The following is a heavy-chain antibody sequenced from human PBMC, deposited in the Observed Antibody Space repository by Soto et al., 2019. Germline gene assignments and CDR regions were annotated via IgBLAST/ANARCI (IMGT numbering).Heavy chain of an antibody. CDR2: ISSSSSTI. CDR1: GFTCGSYS. Sequence: GGSLRLSCAASGFTCGSYSMNWVRQAPGKGLEWVSYISSSSSTIYYADSVKGRFTISRDNAKNSLYLQMNSLRDEDTAVYYCAREGPSSWYYFDYWGQGTLVTVSS. V-gene: IGHV3-48*02. CDR3: AREGPSSWYYFDY. J-gene: IGHJ4*02. D-gene: IGHD6-13*01.